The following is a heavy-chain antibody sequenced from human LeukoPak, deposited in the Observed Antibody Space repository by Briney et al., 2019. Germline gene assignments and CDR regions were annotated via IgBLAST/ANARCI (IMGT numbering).Heavy chain of an antibody. CDR1: GGTFSGYA. J-gene: IGHJ4*02. Sequence: SVKVSCKASGGTFSGYAISWVRQAPGQGLEWMGGIIPIFGTANYAQKFQGRVTITADESTSTAYMELSSLRSEDTAVYYCARGAQYSYGWSYWGQGTLVTVSS. CDR2: IIPIFGTA. V-gene: IGHV1-69*01. CDR3: ARGAQYSYGWSY. D-gene: IGHD5-18*01.